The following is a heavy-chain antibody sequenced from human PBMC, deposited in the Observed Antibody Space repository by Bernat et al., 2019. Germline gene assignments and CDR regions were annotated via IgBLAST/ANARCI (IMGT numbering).Heavy chain of an antibody. CDR2: IIPIFGTA. J-gene: IGHJ4*02. D-gene: IGHD2-15*01. CDR3: ARAPMTRVAATRYYFDY. V-gene: IGHV1-69*01. CDR1: GGTFSSYA. Sequence: QVQLVQSGAEVKKPGSSVKVSCKASGGTFSSYAISWVRQAPGQGLEWMGGIIPIFGTANYAQKFQGRVTITADESTSTAYMELSSLRSEDTAVYYCARAPMTRVAATRYYFDYWGQGTLVTVSS.